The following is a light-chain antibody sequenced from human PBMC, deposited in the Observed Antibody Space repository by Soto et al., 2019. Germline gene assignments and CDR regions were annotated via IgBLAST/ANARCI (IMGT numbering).Light chain of an antibody. CDR3: TSNTINGTV. V-gene: IGLV2-14*01. CDR1: SSDVGAYKT. Sequence: QSALTQPASVSGSPGQSITISCTGTSSDVGAYKTVSWYQQHPGKAPKFMIYGVNNRPSGVPNRFSGSRSGNTASLTISGLQAEDEADYYCTSNTINGTVFGTGTKVTVL. J-gene: IGLJ1*01. CDR2: GVN.